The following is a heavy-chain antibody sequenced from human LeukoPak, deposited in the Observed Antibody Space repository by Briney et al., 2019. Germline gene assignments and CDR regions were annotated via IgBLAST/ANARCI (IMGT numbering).Heavy chain of an antibody. CDR1: GFTFDDYG. D-gene: IGHD4/OR15-4a*01. Sequence: GGSLRLSCAASGFTFDDYGMSWVRQAPGKGLEWVSSISGNSNDMNYADSVKGRFTISRDNTRNSLYLQMNSLRAEDTAIYYCVRIPNGANFPNWFDPWGQGTLVTVSS. CDR3: VRIPNGANFPNWFDP. CDR2: ISGNSNDM. V-gene: IGHV3-21*01. J-gene: IGHJ5*02.